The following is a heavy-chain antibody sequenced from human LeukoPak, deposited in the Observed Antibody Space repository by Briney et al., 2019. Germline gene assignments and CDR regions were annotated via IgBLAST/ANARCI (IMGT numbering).Heavy chain of an antibody. CDR3: ARVEIAARPLDY. CDR2: ISPSGGST. V-gene: IGHV1-46*01. J-gene: IGHJ4*02. D-gene: IGHD6-6*01. CDR1: GYTFTSNY. Sequence: ASVKVSCKAFGYTFTSNYMHWVRQAPGQGPEWMGVISPSGGSTTYAQKFQGRVTLTRDMSTSTDYLELSSLRSEDTAVYYCARVEIAARPLDYWGQGTLVTVSS.